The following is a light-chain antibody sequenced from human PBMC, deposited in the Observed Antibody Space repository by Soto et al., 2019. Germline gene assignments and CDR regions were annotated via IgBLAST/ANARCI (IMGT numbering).Light chain of an antibody. Sequence: DIQMTQSPSSLSASVGDGVTITCRASQSISSYLNWYQQKPGKAPKLLIYAASSLQSGVPSRFSGSGSGTDFTLTISSLQPEDFATYYCQQSLSKFLNTFGQGTKVDIK. V-gene: IGKV1-39*01. CDR3: QQSLSKFLNT. CDR2: AAS. CDR1: QSISSY. J-gene: IGKJ2*01.